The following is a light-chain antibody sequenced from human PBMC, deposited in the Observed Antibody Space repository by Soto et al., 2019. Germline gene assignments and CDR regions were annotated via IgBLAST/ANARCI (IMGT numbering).Light chain of an antibody. CDR2: QTS. V-gene: IGKV3-11*01. J-gene: IGKJ1*01. CDR3: HQRQSWPRT. CDR1: QYINTR. Sequence: EIVLTQSQATLSSFPGDRVTLSCRASQYINTRLAWYQHRPGQAPRLLIYQTSIRAAGIPARFSASGSGTDFTLTIRDVQPEDLALDYCHQRQSWPRTFGQGTKVDI.